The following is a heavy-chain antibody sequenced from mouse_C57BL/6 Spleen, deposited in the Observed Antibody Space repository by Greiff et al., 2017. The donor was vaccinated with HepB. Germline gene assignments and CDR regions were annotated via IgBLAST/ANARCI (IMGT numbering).Heavy chain of an antibody. CDR1: GYTFTGYW. V-gene: IGHV1-9*01. CDR2: ILPGSGST. D-gene: IGHD1-1*01. J-gene: IGHJ4*01. Sequence: QVQLQQSGAELMKPGASVKLSCKATGYTFTGYWIEWVKQRPGHGLEWIGEILPGSGSTNYNEKFKGKATFTADTSSNTAYMQLSSLTTEDSAIYYCARSRNYYYGSSYHYAMDYWGQGTSVTVSS. CDR3: ARSRNYYYGSSYHYAMDY.